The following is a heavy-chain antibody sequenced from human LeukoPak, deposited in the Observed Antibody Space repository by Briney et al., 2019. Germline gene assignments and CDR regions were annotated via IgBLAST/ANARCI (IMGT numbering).Heavy chain of an antibody. D-gene: IGHD3-10*01. CDR2: IVVGSGNT. CDR1: GFTFTSSA. CDR3: ARDRRTMVRGVTDHFDY. J-gene: IGHJ4*02. V-gene: IGHV1-58*01. Sequence: SVKVSCKASGFTFTSSAVQWVRQARGQRLEWIGWIVVGSGNTNYAQKFQERVTITRDMSTSTAYMELSSLRSDDTAVYYCARDRRTMVRGVTDHFDYWGQGTLVTVSS.